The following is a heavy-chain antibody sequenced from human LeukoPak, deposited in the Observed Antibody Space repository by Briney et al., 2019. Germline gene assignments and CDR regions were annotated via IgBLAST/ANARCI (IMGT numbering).Heavy chain of an antibody. CDR2: INPNSGST. J-gene: IGHJ4*02. V-gene: IGHV1-2*02. Sequence: SDKLSCQLSRYSFTGYYIHWVRQPPGQGLERMGWINPNSGSTNYAQNFQDTVTLTRETSTSTAYRELNRLRSADTAVYYCARRLGAGATVVYWGEGTLFPASS. CDR1: RYSFTGYY. CDR3: ARRLGAGATVVY. D-gene: IGHD1-1*01.